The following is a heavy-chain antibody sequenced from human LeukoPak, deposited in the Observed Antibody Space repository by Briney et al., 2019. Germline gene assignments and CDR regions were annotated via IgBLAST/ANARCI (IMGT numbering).Heavy chain of an antibody. D-gene: IGHD1-26*01. J-gene: IGHJ6*02. Sequence: GGSLKLSCAASGFTFSGSTIHWVRQASGEGLEWVGRIRSKANNYATAYATSVKGRFTLSRDDSNNTAYLQMNSLKAEDTAVYFCIRGAASGSYYGLDVWGQGATVTVSS. CDR3: IRGAASGSYYGLDV. V-gene: IGHV3-73*01. CDR1: GFTFSGST. CDR2: IRSKANNYAT.